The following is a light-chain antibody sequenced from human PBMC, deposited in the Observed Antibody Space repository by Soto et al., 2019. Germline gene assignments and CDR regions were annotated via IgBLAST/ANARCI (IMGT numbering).Light chain of an antibody. Sequence: QSVLTQPASASGSPGQSITISCTGTSGDIGSYTYVSWYQQYPGKAPKLLISEVTNRPSGASNRFSGSKSGNTASLTISGLQAEDEAHYYCSSYTTNSPPVVFGGGTKVTVL. CDR1: SGDIGSYTY. CDR3: SSYTTNSPPVV. J-gene: IGLJ2*01. V-gene: IGLV2-14*01. CDR2: EVT.